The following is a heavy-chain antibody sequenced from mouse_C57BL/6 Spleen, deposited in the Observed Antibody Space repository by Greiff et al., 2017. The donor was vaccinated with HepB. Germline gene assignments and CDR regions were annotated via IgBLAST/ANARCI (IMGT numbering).Heavy chain of an antibody. J-gene: IGHJ2*01. CDR3: AKGGFYDYPFDY. Sequence: VQLQQPGAELVRPGSPVKLSCKASGYTFTSYWMHWVKQRPIQGLEWIGNIDPSDSETHYNQKFKDKATLTVDKSSSTAYMQLSSLTSEDSAVYYCAKGGFYDYPFDYWGQGTTLTVSS. V-gene: IGHV1-52*01. CDR2: IDPSDSET. CDR1: GYTFTSYW. D-gene: IGHD2-4*01.